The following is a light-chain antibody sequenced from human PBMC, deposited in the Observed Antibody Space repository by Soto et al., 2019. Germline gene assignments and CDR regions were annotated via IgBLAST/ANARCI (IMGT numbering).Light chain of an antibody. V-gene: IGKV3-15*01. CDR3: QQYNNWPLN. CDR2: GVS. J-gene: IGKJ4*01. CDR1: QSISAS. Sequence: EIVLTHSPGILSFSPLEGATLSFSSTQSISASLAWYQQKPGQAPRLLIYGVSTRAPGLPGRFSGSGSGTEFTLTISSLQSEDLAVYYCQQYNNWPLNFGGGTKVDIK.